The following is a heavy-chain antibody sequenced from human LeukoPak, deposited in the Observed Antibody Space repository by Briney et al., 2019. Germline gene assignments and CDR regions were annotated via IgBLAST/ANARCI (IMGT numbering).Heavy chain of an antibody. Sequence: GGSLRLSCAASGFTFSSYWMSWVRQAPGKGLEWVANIKQDGSEKYYVDSVKGRFTISRDNAKNSLYLQMNSLRAEDTAVYYCARRERTYYYDSSGQMDWYFDLWGRGTLVTVSS. CDR2: IKQDGSEK. J-gene: IGHJ2*01. CDR3: ARRERTYYYDSSGQMDWYFDL. D-gene: IGHD3-22*01. CDR1: GFTFSSYW. V-gene: IGHV3-7*01.